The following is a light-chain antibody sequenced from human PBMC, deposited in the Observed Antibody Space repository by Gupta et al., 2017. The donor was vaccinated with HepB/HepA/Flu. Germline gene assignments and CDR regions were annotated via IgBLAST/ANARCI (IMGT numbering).Light chain of an antibody. CDR1: SYNVGRSF. CDR3: AALYTILMLVA. J-gene: IGLJ2*01. CDR2: RNA. V-gene: IGLV1-47*01. Sequence: SVLPPPSSVYGAPGPWVTSPCSGSSYNVGRSFVSWYQPFPGAAPKLLIYRNAQRPSVVPDRFSGSKSGSAASLSISGLRAEEDAHYYCAALYTILMLVAFGGGTQLTVL.